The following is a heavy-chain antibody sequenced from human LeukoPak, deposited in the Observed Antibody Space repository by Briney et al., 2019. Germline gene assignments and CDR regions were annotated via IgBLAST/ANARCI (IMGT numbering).Heavy chain of an antibody. Sequence: ASVKVSCKASGYTFTSYAISWVRQAPGQGLEWMGIINPNGGSTSYAQRFHGRVTMTRDMSTSTVYMELSSLRSEDTAVYYCARDLGSIAVAGLDYWGQGTLVTVSS. D-gene: IGHD6-19*01. V-gene: IGHV1-46*01. CDR2: INPNGGST. J-gene: IGHJ4*02. CDR3: ARDLGSIAVAGLDY. CDR1: GYTFTSYA.